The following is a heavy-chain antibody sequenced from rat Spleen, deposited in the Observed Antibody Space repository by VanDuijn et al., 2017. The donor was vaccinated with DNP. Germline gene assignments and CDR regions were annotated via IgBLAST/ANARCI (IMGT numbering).Heavy chain of an antibody. D-gene: IGHD5-1*01. CDR3: ATHLGAPFAY. J-gene: IGHJ3*01. Sequence: EVQLVESDGGLVQPGNSLKLSCAASGITFSDFVMAWVRQSPKKGLEWVATIMFDGITTFYRDSVKGRFTISRDNAKSILYLQMDSLGSEDTATYYCATHLGAPFAYWGQGTLVTVSS. V-gene: IGHV5S10*01. CDR1: GITFSDFV. CDR2: IMFDGITT.